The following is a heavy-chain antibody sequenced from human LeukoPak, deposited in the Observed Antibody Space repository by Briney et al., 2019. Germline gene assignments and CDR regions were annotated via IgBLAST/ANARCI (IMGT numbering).Heavy chain of an antibody. J-gene: IGHJ4*02. CDR3: ATAGDSSGSYRGRTFF. Sequence: GGSLRLSCAASGFTFSSYWMTWVRQAPGKGLEWVANIKQDGSQEYYVDSVKGRFTISRDNAKNSLYLQMNSLRVEDTAVYYCATAGDSSGSYRGRTFFGGQGTLVTVSS. V-gene: IGHV3-7*01. CDR1: GFTFSSYW. D-gene: IGHD3-22*01. CDR2: IKQDGSQE.